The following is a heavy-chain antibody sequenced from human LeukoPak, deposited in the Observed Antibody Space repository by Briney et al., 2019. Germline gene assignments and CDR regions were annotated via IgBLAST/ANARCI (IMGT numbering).Heavy chain of an antibody. CDR3: TSSLAARPDGYFDY. Sequence: GGSLRLSCTASGFTFGDYAMSWFRQAPGKGLEWVGFIRSKAYGGTTEYAASVKGRFTTSRDDSKSIAYLQMNSLKTEDTAVYYCTSSLAARPDGYFDYWGQGTLVTVSS. J-gene: IGHJ4*02. V-gene: IGHV3-49*03. CDR1: GFTFGDYA. CDR2: IRSKAYGGTT. D-gene: IGHD6-6*01.